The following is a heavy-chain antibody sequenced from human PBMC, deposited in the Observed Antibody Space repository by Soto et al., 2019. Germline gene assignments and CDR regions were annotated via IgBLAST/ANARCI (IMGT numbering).Heavy chain of an antibody. CDR2: INPNSGGT. D-gene: IGHD3-10*01. Sequence: ASVKVSCKASGYTFTGYYMHWVRQAPGQGLEWMGWINPNSGGTNYAQKFQGWVTMTRDTSISTAYMELSRLRSDDTAVYYCARVRGRGLHDEFDYWGQGTLVTVYS. V-gene: IGHV1-2*04. J-gene: IGHJ4*02. CDR3: ARVRGRGLHDEFDY. CDR1: GYTFTGYY.